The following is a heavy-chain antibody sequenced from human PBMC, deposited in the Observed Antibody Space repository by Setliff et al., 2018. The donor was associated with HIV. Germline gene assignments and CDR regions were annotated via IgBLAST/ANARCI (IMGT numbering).Heavy chain of an antibody. CDR2: INQDGSER. Sequence: GGSLRLSCAASGFTLSRYWMSWVRQAPGKGLEWVANINQDGSERHYVDSVKGRFTISRDNAKNLLSLQMNSLKTEDTAVYYCARVAVFYYGLGSYSQTYYFDYWGQGTLVTVSS. CDR1: GFTLSRYW. J-gene: IGHJ4*02. V-gene: IGHV3-7*03. D-gene: IGHD3-10*01. CDR3: ARVAVFYYGLGSYSQTYYFDY.